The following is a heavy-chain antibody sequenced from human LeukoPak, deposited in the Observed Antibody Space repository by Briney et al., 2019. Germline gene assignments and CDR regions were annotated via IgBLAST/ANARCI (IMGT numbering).Heavy chain of an antibody. CDR2: INHSGST. CDR1: GGSFSGYY. CDR3: ARGRTRYYYDSSGDNWFDP. J-gene: IGHJ5*02. Sequence: SETLSLTCAVYGGSFSGYYWSWIRQPPGKGLEWIGEINHSGSTNYNPSLKSRVTISVDTSKNQFSLKLSSVTAADTAVYYCARGRTRYYYDSSGDNWFDPWGQGTLVTVSS. D-gene: IGHD3-22*01. V-gene: IGHV4-34*01.